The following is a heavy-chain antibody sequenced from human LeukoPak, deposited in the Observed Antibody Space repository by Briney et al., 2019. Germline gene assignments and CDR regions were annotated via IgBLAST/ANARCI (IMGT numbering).Heavy chain of an antibody. J-gene: IGHJ6*02. CDR1: GYTFASHG. CDR3: ARHSDYYGLDV. D-gene: IGHD2/OR15-2a*01. CDR2: ISVQNGYT. V-gene: IGHV1-18*01. Sequence: GASVKVSCKASGYTFASHGISWVRQAPGQGLEWMGLISVQNGYTISAQKYQGRVTMTTDTSTNTAYMEVRSLTFDDTAVYYCARHSDYYGLDVWGQGTPVTVSS.